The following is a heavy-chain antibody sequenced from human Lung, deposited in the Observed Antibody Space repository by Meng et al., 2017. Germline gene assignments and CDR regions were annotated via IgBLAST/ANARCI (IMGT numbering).Heavy chain of an antibody. CDR3: ARDEDISAAGKLFGDY. D-gene: IGHD6-25*01. CDR1: GYTFTSD. CDR2: MNPKSGDT. V-gene: IGHV1-2*02. J-gene: IGHJ4*02. Sequence: RVQLGAEVKKPGAPVKVSCKASGYTFTSDINWVRQTTGQGLEWMGWMNPKSGDTHYAQKFQARVTMTGDTSISTAYMELSGLRSDDTAMYYCARDEDISAAGKLFGDYWGQGTLVTVSS.